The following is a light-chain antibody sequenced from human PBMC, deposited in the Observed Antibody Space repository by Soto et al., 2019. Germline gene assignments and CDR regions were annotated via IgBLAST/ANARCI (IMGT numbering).Light chain of an antibody. J-gene: IGKJ2*01. V-gene: IGKV1-5*01. CDR1: QIIGSS. CDR2: DAS. CDR3: QQYYSYPYT. Sequence: DIQMTQSPSTLSASVGDRVTITCRASQIIGSSLAWYQQKPGKAPKLLIYDASTLRSGVPSRFSGSESGTEFTLTISSLQPDDSATYYCQQYYSYPYTFGQGTKLEIK.